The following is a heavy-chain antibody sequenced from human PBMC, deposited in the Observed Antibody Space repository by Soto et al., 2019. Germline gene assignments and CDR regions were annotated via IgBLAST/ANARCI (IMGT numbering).Heavy chain of an antibody. CDR1: VFTFSSYA. Sequence: GGSLRLSCAASVFTFSSYAIHWFRQAPGKGLDWAAVISYDGSNKYYADSVKGRFTISRDNSKNTLYLQMNSLRAEDTAVYYCARGPSSLTRFDYWGQGTLVTVSS. CDR3: ARGPSSLTRFDY. J-gene: IGHJ4*02. CDR2: ISYDGSNK. D-gene: IGHD2-2*01. V-gene: IGHV3-30-3*01.